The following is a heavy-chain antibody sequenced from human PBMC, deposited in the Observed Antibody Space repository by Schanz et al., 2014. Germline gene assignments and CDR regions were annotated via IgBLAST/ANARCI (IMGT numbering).Heavy chain of an antibody. D-gene: IGHD6-19*01. V-gene: IGHV3-48*04. CDR2: ITYNGGTI. J-gene: IGHJ4*02. CDR1: GITFSSHS. CDR3: AASSGWHPSTDY. Sequence: PGGSLRLSCAASGITFSSHSFNWVRQAPGKGLEWISYITYNGGTIYYADSVKGRFTISRDNAKSSLYLQMNSLRVEDTAEYCCAASSGWHPSTDYWGQGTLVTVSS.